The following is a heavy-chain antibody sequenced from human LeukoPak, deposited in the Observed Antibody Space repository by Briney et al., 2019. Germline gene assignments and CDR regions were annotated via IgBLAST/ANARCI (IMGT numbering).Heavy chain of an antibody. Sequence: GGSLRLSCAASGFTFDDYAMHWVRQAPGKGLEWVSGISWNSGSIGYADSVKGRFTISRDNAKKSLFLEMNSLRAEDTALYYCARHGPGMNFFYLDFWGQGTLVTVAS. J-gene: IGHJ4*02. CDR1: GFTFDDYA. CDR2: ISWNSGSI. CDR3: ARHGPGMNFFYLDF. D-gene: IGHD3-10*01. V-gene: IGHV3-9*01.